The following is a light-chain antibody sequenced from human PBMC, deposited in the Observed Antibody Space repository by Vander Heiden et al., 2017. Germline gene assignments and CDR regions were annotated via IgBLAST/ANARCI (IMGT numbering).Light chain of an antibody. V-gene: IGKV4-1*01. Sequence: DLLITQSPVSPAVSLGERAIINCKSSHSLLYSFNNKHFLAWYQQNPGEPQKLLIYGASTRGSGVPDRFRGRGSGTDFTLTISSLQAEDVAVYSCHQYYETPQTFGQGTKVEIK. CDR1: HSLLYSFNNKHF. J-gene: IGKJ1*01. CDR2: GAS. CDR3: HQYYETPQT.